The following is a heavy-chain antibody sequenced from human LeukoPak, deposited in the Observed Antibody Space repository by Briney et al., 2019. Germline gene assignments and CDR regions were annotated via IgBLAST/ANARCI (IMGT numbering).Heavy chain of an antibody. CDR2: INQDESEK. CDR3: ARDSLWFGEFYYFDY. D-gene: IGHD3-10*01. Sequence: GGSLRLSCVASGLTFNNYAMHWVRQAPGKGLEWVANINQDESEKWYADSVKGRFTISRDNAKNSLYLQMNSLRAEDTAVYYCARDSLWFGEFYYFDYWGQGTLVTVSS. V-gene: IGHV3-7*01. CDR1: GLTFNNYA. J-gene: IGHJ4*02.